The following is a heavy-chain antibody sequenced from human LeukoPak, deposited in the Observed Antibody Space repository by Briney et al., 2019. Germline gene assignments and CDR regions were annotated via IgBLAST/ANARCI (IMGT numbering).Heavy chain of an antibody. D-gene: IGHD3-10*01. CDR2: IYYSGST. CDR3: ARAGIMVRGVIHPFDY. Sequence: PSETLSLTCTVSGGSISSSSYYWGWIRQPPGKGLEWIGSIYYSGSTYYNPSLKSRVTISVDTSKNQFSLKLSSVTAADTAVYYCARAGIMVRGVIHPFDYWGQGTLVTVSS. V-gene: IGHV4-39*07. CDR1: GGSISSSSYY. J-gene: IGHJ4*02.